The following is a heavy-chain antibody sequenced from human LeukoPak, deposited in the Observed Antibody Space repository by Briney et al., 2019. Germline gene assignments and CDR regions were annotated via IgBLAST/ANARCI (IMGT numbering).Heavy chain of an antibody. CDR1: GYTFTGYY. J-gene: IGHJ4*02. Sequence: ASVKVSCKASGYTFTGYYMHWVRQAPGQGLEWMGRINPNSGGTNYAQKFQGRVTMTRDTSISTAYMELRSLRSDDTAVYYCARDGWELSQGSHWGQGTLVTVSS. CDR2: INPNSGGT. V-gene: IGHV1-2*06. CDR3: ARDGWELSQGSH. D-gene: IGHD1-26*01.